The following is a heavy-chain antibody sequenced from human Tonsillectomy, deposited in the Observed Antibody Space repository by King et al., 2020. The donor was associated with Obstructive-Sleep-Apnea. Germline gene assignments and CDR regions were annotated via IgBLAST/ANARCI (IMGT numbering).Heavy chain of an antibody. CDR2: ISSSGSTI. CDR1: GFTFSDYY. Sequence: VQLVESGGGLVKPGGSLRLSCAASGFTFSDYYMSWIRQAPGKGLEWVAYISSSGSTIWYAESVKGRFTMSRDNAQNSLYLQMNSLRAEDTAVYYCASYYDSSALNDYWGQGTLVTVSS. CDR3: ASYYDSSALNDY. J-gene: IGHJ4*02. D-gene: IGHD3-22*01. V-gene: IGHV3-11*01.